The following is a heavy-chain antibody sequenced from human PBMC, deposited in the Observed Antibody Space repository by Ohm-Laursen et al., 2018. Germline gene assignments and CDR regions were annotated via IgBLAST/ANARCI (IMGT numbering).Heavy chain of an antibody. D-gene: IGHD6-19*01. CDR2: INHSGST. CDR3: ARVKQWLIYAFDI. CDR1: GGSFSGYY. J-gene: IGHJ3*02. Sequence: SDTLSLTCAVYGGSFSGYYWSWIRQPPGKGLEWIGEINHSGSTNYNPSLKSRVTISVDTSKNQFSLKLSSVTAADTAVYYCARVKQWLIYAFDIWGLGTMVTVSS. V-gene: IGHV4-34*01.